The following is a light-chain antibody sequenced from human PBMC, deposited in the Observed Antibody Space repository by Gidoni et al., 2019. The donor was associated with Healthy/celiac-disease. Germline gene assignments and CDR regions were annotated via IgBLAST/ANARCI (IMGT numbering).Light chain of an antibody. V-gene: IGKV1-39*01. CDR1: QSISSY. J-gene: IGKJ2*01. CDR3: QQSYSTPYT. Sequence: DIQMTQSPSSLSASVGDRVTIICRASQSISSYLNWYQQKPGKAPKLLIYAASSLQSGVPSRFSGSGSGTDFTLTISSLQPEDFATYYCQQSYSTPYTFGQGTKLESK. CDR2: AAS.